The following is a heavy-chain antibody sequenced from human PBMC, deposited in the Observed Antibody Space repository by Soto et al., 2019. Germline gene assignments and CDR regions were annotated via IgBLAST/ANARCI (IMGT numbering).Heavy chain of an antibody. V-gene: IGHV1-3*01. CDR1: GYTLTSYA. CDR2: INAGNGNT. J-gene: IGHJ6*03. Sequence: GAVKVSCKASGYTLTSYAMHWVPQAPGQRVEWMGWINAGNGNTKYSQKFQGRVTITRDTSASTAYMELSSLRSEDTAVSYCARDFYGDYVHYYYYMDVWGKGTTVTAP. D-gene: IGHD4-17*01. CDR3: ARDFYGDYVHYYYYMDV.